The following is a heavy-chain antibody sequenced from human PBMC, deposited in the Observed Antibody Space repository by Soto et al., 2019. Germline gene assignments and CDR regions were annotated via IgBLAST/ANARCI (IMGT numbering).Heavy chain of an antibody. Sequence: QVQLVESGGGVVQPGRSLRLSCAASGFTFSSYAMHWVRQAPGKGLEWVAVISYDGSNKYYADSEKGRFTISRDNSKNTLYLQMNSLRAEDTAVYYCARDENGYSYGAATFDYWGQGTLVTVSS. CDR2: ISYDGSNK. CDR3: ARDENGYSYGAATFDY. V-gene: IGHV3-30-3*01. CDR1: GFTFSSYA. J-gene: IGHJ4*02. D-gene: IGHD5-18*01.